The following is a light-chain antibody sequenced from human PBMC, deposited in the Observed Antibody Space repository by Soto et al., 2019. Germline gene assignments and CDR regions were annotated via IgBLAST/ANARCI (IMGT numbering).Light chain of an antibody. CDR2: AAS. CDR1: QGVNTW. J-gene: IGKJ2*01. Sequence: DIQMTHSPSSVSASLGDRVTITCRASQGVNTWLAWYQQKPGKAPKLLIYAASSLQSGVPPRFSHSGSGTDFTLAINSLQFEDCSAYYCQQADSFPYTFGQGTNLVIK. CDR3: QQADSFPYT. V-gene: IGKV1-12*01.